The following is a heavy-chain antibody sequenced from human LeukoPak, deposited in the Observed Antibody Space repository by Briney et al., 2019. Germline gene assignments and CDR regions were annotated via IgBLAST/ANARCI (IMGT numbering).Heavy chain of an antibody. CDR3: ARVWGGGKPRSYNWFDP. CDR2: IYYSGST. J-gene: IGHJ5*02. Sequence: SQTLSLTCTVSGGSISSGDYYWSWIRQPPGKGLEWIGYIYYSGSTYYNPSLKSRVTISVDTSKNQFSLKLSSVTAADTAVYYCARVWGGGKPRSYNWFDPWGQGTLVTVSS. V-gene: IGHV4-30-4*01. CDR1: GGSISSGDYY. D-gene: IGHD3-16*01.